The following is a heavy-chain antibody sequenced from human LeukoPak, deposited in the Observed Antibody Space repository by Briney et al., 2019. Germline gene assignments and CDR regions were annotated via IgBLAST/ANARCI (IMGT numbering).Heavy chain of an antibody. CDR1: GFTFSSYA. CDR3: ARVGGSWELIL. V-gene: IGHV3-23*01. D-gene: IGHD2-15*01. CDR2: ISGSGGST. Sequence: GGSLRLSCAASGFTFSSYAMSWVRQAPGKGLEWVSAISGSGGSTYYADSVKGRFTISRDNSKNTLYLQMNSLRGEDTAVYFCARVGGSWELILWGQGTLVTVS. J-gene: IGHJ4*02.